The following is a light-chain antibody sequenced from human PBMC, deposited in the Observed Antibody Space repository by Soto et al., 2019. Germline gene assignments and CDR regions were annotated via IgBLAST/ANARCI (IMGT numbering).Light chain of an antibody. CDR3: QQSYKIPFT. CDR1: QTINNK. Sequence: DIQMTQSPSTLSASVGDRVTITCRASQTINNKLAWYQKKPGKAPELLIYAASNLENGVPSRFSGSGSGTDFTLTISSLQPEDFATFYCQQSYKIPFTFGQGTKLEIK. CDR2: AAS. V-gene: IGKV1-39*01. J-gene: IGKJ2*01.